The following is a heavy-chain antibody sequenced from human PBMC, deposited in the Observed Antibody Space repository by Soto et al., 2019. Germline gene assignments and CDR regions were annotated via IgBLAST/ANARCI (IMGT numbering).Heavy chain of an antibody. CDR2: ISSSAGST. CDR1: GFTFSSYA. J-gene: IGHJ4*02. CDR3: AKKASPSYYYDSTTYYIDV. V-gene: IGHV3-23*01. Sequence: GGSLRLSCGASGFTFSSYAMTWVRQAPGKGLEWISSISSSAGSTYYADSVKGRFTISRDNSKNTLFLEMNSLRAEDTATYYYAKKASPSYYYDSTTYYIDVWGQGALVTVSS. D-gene: IGHD3-22*01.